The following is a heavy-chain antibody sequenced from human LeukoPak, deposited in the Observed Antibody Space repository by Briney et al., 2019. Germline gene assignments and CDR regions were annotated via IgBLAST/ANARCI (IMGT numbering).Heavy chain of an antibody. CDR1: GGSISSSSYY. V-gene: IGHV4-31*03. D-gene: IGHD6-13*01. CDR2: IYYSGST. Sequence: SETLSLTCTVSGGSISSSSYYWGWIRQHPGKGLEWIGYIYYSGSTYYNPSLKSRVTISVDTSKNQFSLKLSSVTAADTAVYYCARDKVSSSWYNQRYNWFDPWGQGTLVTVSS. CDR3: ARDKVSSSWYNQRYNWFDP. J-gene: IGHJ5*02.